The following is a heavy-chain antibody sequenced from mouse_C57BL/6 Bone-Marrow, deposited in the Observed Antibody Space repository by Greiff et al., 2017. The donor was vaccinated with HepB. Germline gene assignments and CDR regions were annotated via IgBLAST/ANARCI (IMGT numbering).Heavy chain of an antibody. V-gene: IGHV1-55*01. CDR3: ARVALFLYYGSSLYFDY. J-gene: IGHJ2*01. CDR1: GYTFTSYW. Sequence: QVQLQQPGAELVKPGASVKMSCKASGYTFTSYWITWVKQRPGQGLEWIGDIYPGSGSTNYNEKFKSKATLTVDTSSSTAYMQLSSLTSEDSAVYYCARVALFLYYGSSLYFDYWGQGTTLTVSS. CDR2: IYPGSGST. D-gene: IGHD1-1*01.